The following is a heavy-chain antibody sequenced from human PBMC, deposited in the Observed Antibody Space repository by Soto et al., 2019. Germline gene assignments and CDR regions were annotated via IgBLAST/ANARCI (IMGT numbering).Heavy chain of an antibody. CDR3: ARGRYIWGNLDY. D-gene: IGHD3-16*01. CDR2: IYYTGGT. J-gene: IGHJ4*02. CDR1: GGSINSGDDF. Sequence: QVQLQESRPGLVKPSQTLSLTCTVSGGSINSGDDFWSWIRQPPGKGLEWIGYIYYTGGTDYNPSLKSRLTMSVHSSKNQFSLKLSSVTAADTAVYYCARGRYIWGNLDYWGQGILVTVSS. V-gene: IGHV4-30-4*01.